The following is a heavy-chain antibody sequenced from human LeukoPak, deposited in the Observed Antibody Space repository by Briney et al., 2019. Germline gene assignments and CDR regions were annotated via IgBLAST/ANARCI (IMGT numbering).Heavy chain of an antibody. CDR2: INQDGSEE. Sequence: GGSLRLSYAASGFTFSNYWMTWVRQAPGKGLEWVAHINQDGSEEHYMDSAKARYTISRDNAKNSLSLQMNSLRAEDTAVYYCVRDGGVSGYDLLDYWGQEPWSPSPQ. CDR3: VRDGGVSGYDLLDY. D-gene: IGHD5-12*01. V-gene: IGHV3-7*01. CDR1: GFTFSNYW. J-gene: IGHJ4*01.